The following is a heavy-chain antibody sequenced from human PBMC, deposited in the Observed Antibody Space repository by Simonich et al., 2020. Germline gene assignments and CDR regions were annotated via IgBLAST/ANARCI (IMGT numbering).Heavy chain of an antibody. Sequence: QVQLVQSGAEVKQPGASVKVSCKASGYTFTGYYMHWVRQAPGQGLEWMGWINPNSGCTNYSQKLQGRVTMTRDTSISTAYMELSRLRSDDTAVYYCARDRAARYYYYYYMDVWGKGTTVTVSS. V-gene: IGHV1-2*02. D-gene: IGHD6-6*01. CDR1: GYTFTGYY. J-gene: IGHJ6*03. CDR3: ARDRAARYYYYYYMDV. CDR2: INPNSGCT.